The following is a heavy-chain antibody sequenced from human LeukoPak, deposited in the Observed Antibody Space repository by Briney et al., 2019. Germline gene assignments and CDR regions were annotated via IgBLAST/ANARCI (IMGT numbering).Heavy chain of an antibody. CDR2: ISPSGGST. D-gene: IGHD2-15*01. CDR3: ATLVVVAATGWFDP. CDR1: GYTFTSNY. J-gene: IGHJ5*02. V-gene: IGHV1-46*01. Sequence: GASVKVSCKAFGYTFTSNYMHWVRQAPGQGPEWMGVISPSGGSTTYAQKFQGRVTLTRDMSTSTDYLELSSLRSDDTAVYYCATLVVVAATGWFDPWGQGTLVTVSS.